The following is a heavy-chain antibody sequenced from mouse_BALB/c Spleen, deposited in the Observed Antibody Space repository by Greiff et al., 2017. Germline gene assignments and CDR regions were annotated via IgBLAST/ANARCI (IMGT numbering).Heavy chain of an antibody. D-gene: IGHD2-13*01. V-gene: IGHV5-12-2*01. CDR1: GFTFSSYT. CDR2: ISNGGGST. Sequence: DVKLVESGGGLVQPGGSLKLSCAASGFTFSSYTMSWVRQTPEKRLEWVAYISNGGGSTYYPDTVKGRFTISRDNAKNTLYLQMSSLKSEDTAMYYCARRDDYYGAFAYWGQGTLVTVSA. J-gene: IGHJ3*01. CDR3: ARRDDYYGAFAY.